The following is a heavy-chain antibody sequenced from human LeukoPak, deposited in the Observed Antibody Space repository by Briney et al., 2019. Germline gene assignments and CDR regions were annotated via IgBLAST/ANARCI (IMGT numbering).Heavy chain of an antibody. Sequence: SETLSLTCTVSGYSISSGSYWSWIRLPPGKGLEWIGSIYHSGSTYYNPSLKSRVTISVDTSKNQFSLKLSSVTAADTAVYYCARAKGKGYNYDYWGQGTLVTVSS. V-gene: IGHV4-38-2*02. CDR1: GYSISSGSY. CDR2: IYHSGST. CDR3: ARAKGKGYNYDY. D-gene: IGHD5-24*01. J-gene: IGHJ4*02.